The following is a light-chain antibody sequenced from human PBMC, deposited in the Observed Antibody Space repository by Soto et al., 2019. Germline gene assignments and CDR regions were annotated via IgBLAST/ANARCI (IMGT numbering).Light chain of an antibody. J-gene: IGLJ2*01. CDR2: DVS. CDR3: SLYTSSSTLV. V-gene: IGLV2-14*01. CDR1: SSDVGGYNY. Sequence: QSALTQPASVSGSPGQSITISCTGTSSDVGGYNYVSWYQQHPGKAPKLMIYDVSNRPSGVSNRFSGSKSGNTASLTISGLQAEDEADYYCSLYTSSSTLVFVGGTKLTVL.